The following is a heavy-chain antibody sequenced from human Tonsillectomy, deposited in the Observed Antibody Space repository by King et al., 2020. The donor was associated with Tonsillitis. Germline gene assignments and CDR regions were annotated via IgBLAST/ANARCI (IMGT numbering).Heavy chain of an antibody. Sequence: VQLQQWGAGLLKPSETLSLTCAVYGGSFSGYYWSWIRQPPGKGLEWIGEINHSGSTNYNPSLKSRVTISVDTSKNQFSLKLSSVTAADTAVYYCASQSAGGWGTQHRNWFDPWGQGTLVTVSS. CDR3: ASQSAGGWGTQHRNWFDP. D-gene: IGHD7-27*01. CDR2: INHSGST. CDR1: GGSFSGYY. V-gene: IGHV4-34*01. J-gene: IGHJ5*02.